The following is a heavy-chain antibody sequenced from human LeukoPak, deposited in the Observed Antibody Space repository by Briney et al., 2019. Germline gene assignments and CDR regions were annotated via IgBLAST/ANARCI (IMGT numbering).Heavy chain of an antibody. D-gene: IGHD3-10*01. CDR1: GVSISSDNW. J-gene: IGHJ4*02. CDR3: ATRHHSRTYMVPLDS. Sequence: SETLSLTCAVYGVSISSDNWWTWVRQPPGKGLEWIGETHRSGDTKYNPSLNGRVTISMDNSKNQLSLNLISVTAADTAIYFCATRHHSRTYMVPLDSWGQGTLVTVSS. V-gene: IGHV4/OR15-8*02. CDR2: THRSGDT.